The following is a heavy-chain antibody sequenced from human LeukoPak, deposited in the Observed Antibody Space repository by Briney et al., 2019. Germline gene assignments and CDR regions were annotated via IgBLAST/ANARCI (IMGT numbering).Heavy chain of an antibody. D-gene: IGHD1-1*01. Sequence: PGGSLRLSCVASGLTFNNYATHWVRQAPGKGLEWVSTTNGNVAATYYTDSFKGRFLISTDDSKSTVYLRMNKLRVEDSGLYYCANGLEASGNFLLRDYYYFIDVWGKGTTVIVS. CDR3: ANGLEASGNFLLRDYYYFIDV. CDR1: GLTFNNYA. CDR2: TNGNVAAT. V-gene: IGHV3-23*01. J-gene: IGHJ6*03.